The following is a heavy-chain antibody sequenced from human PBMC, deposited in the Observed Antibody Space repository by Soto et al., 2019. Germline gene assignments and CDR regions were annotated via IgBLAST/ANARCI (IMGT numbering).Heavy chain of an antibody. V-gene: IGHV3-30-3*01. J-gene: IGHJ4*02. CDR3: ARDLEMATMTPSDY. CDR2: ISYDGSNK. CDR1: GFTFSSYA. Sequence: QVQLVESGGGVVQPGRSLRLSCAASGFTFSSYAMHWVRQAPGKGLEWVAVISYDGSNKYYADSVKGRFTISRDNSKNTLYMQMNSLRDEDTAVYYCARDLEMATMTPSDYWGQGTLVTVSS. D-gene: IGHD5-12*01.